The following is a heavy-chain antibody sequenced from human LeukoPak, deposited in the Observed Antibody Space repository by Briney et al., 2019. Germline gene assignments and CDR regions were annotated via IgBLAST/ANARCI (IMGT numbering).Heavy chain of an antibody. V-gene: IGHV3-21*01. CDR3: ARDLDSGSYFYYYYYGMDV. CDR2: ISSSSSYI. Sequence: GGSLRLSCAASGFTFSSYSMNWLRQAPGKGLEWVSSISSSSSYIYYADSVKGRFTISRDNAKNSLYLQMNSLRAEDTAVYYCARDLDSGSYFYYYYYGMDVWGQGTTVTVSS. D-gene: IGHD1-26*01. CDR1: GFTFSSYS. J-gene: IGHJ6*02.